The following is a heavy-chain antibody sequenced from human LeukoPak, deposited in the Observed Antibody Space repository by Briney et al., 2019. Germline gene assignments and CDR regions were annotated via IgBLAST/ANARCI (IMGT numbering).Heavy chain of an antibody. CDR1: GGSISSSNW. CDR2: IYHSGST. J-gene: IGHJ4*02. Sequence: PSGTLSLTCAVSGGSISSSNWWSWVRQPPGKGLEWIGEIYHSGSTNYNPSLKSRVTISVDKSKNQFSLKLSSVTAADTAVYYCARRVISSNASFDYWGQGTLVTVSS. V-gene: IGHV4-4*02. D-gene: IGHD2-21*01. CDR3: ARRVISSNASFDY.